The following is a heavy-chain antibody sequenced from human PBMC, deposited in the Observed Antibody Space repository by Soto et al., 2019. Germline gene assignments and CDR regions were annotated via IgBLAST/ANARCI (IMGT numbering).Heavy chain of an antibody. V-gene: IGHV3-30*03. CDR2: ISYDGEKE. D-gene: IGHD1-1*01. J-gene: IGHJ3*02. CDR3: ARGTVIDAFDI. Sequence: GGSLRLSCAASGFAFRSFGMNWVRQSPGKGLEWVALISYDGEKEYYADSVKGRFTISRDNSKNTLYLQMNSLRAEDTAVYYCARGTVIDAFDIWGQGTMVTVSS. CDR1: GFAFRSFG.